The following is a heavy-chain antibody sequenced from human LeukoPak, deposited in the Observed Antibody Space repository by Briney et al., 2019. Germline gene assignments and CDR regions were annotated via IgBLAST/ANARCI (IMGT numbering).Heavy chain of an antibody. D-gene: IGHD4-17*01. CDR1: GGSFSGYY. Sequence: SETLSLTCAVYGGSFSGYYWSWIRQPPGKGLEWIGEINHSGSTNYNPSLKSRVTISVDTSKNQFSLKLSSVTAADTAVYYCASSEPPYGSVFDAFDIWGQGTTVTVSS. CDR3: ASSEPPYGSVFDAFDI. CDR2: INHSGST. J-gene: IGHJ3*02. V-gene: IGHV4-34*01.